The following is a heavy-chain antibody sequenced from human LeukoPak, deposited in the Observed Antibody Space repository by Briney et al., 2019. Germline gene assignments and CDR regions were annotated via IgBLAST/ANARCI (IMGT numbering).Heavy chain of an antibody. J-gene: IGHJ5*02. CDR2: IPHDGSNA. V-gene: IGHV3-30*03. CDR1: GFTFTRNC. Sequence: PGGSLRLSCVASGFTFTRNCMHWVRQAPGKGPECVAAIPHDGSNALFADSVKGRFTISRDDSKNTQYLQMNSLRIEDSAMYYCATGSGYYYASWGQGTLVTVSS. D-gene: IGHD3-3*01. CDR3: ATGSGYYYAS.